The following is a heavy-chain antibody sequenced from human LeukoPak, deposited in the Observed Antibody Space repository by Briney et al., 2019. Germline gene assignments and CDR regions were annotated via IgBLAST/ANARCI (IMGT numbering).Heavy chain of an antibody. CDR3: ASKHDYGDYFGY. V-gene: IGHV1-69*06. CDR1: GGTFSSYA. CDR2: IIPIFGTA. D-gene: IGHD4-17*01. Sequence: SVKVSCKASGGTFSSYAISWVRQAPGQGLEWMGGIIPIFGTANYAQKFQGRVTITADKSTITAYMELSSLKSEDTAVYYCASKHDYGDYFGYWGQGTLVTVSS. J-gene: IGHJ4*01.